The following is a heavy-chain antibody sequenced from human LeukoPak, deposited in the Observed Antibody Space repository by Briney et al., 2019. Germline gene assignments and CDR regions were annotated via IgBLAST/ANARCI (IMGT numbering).Heavy chain of an antibody. CDR3: AKDSRFVLVVVPAATLDY. Sequence: PGGSLRLSCAASGFTFDDYAMHWVRQAPGKGLEWVSGISWNSGSIGYADSVKGRFTISRDNAKNSLYLQMNSLRAEDTALYYCAKDSRFVLVVVPAATLDYWGQGTLVTVFS. CDR2: ISWNSGSI. CDR1: GFTFDDYA. J-gene: IGHJ4*02. V-gene: IGHV3-9*01. D-gene: IGHD2-2*01.